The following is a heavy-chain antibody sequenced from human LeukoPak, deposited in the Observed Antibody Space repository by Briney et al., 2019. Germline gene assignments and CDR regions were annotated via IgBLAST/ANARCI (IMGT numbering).Heavy chain of an antibody. CDR1: GGSFSGYY. Sequence: SETLSLTCAVYGGSFSGYYWSWIRQPPGKGLEWIGEINHSGSTNYNPSLKSRVTISVDTSKNQFSLKLSSVTAADTAVYYCARLYGSGSYYHRPGYFDLWGRGTLVTVSS. V-gene: IGHV4-34*01. J-gene: IGHJ2*01. CDR3: ARLYGSGSYYHRPGYFDL. D-gene: IGHD3-10*01. CDR2: INHSGST.